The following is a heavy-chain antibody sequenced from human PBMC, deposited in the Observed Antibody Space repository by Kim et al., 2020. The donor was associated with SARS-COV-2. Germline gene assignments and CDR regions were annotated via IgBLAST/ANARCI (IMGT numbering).Heavy chain of an antibody. V-gene: IGHV1-46*03. Sequence: ASVKVSCKASGYTFTSSHIQWVRQAPGQGLEWMGIINPSGGSTTYAQKLQGRVSMTRDTSTGTVYMELSSLRSEDTALYYCARGTWGGGGWGYGSGQYNRFDPWGQGNLVTVSS. CDR1: GYTFTSSH. CDR3: ARGTWGGGGWGYGSGQYNRFDP. D-gene: IGHD3-10*01. J-gene: IGHJ5*02. CDR2: INPSGGST.